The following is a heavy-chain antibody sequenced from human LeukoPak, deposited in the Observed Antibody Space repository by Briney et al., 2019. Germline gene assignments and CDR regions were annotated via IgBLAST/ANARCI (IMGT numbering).Heavy chain of an antibody. Sequence: PSETLSLTCTVSGGSISSYYWSWIRQHPGKGLEWIAYIYYSGSTYYNPSLKSRLTIAVDTSQNQFSLKLSSVTAADTAVYYCARLKMGGYGMDVWGQGTTVTVSS. CDR3: ARLKMGGYGMDV. V-gene: IGHV4-59*06. CDR2: IYYSGST. J-gene: IGHJ6*02. CDR1: GGSISSYY. D-gene: IGHD3-16*01.